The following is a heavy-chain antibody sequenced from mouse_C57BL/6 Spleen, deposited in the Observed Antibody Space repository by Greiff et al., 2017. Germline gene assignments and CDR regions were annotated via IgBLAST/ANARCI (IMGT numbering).Heavy chain of an antibody. V-gene: IGHV5-9*01. D-gene: IGHD2-3*01. Sequence: EVHLVESGGGLVKPGGSLKLSCAASGFTFSSYTMSWVRQTPEKRLEWVATISGGGGNTYYPDSVKGRFTISRDNAKNTLYLQMSSLRSEDTALYYCARLVTTYYFDYWGQGTTLTVSS. CDR2: ISGGGGNT. CDR3: ARLVTTYYFDY. J-gene: IGHJ2*01. CDR1: GFTFSSYT.